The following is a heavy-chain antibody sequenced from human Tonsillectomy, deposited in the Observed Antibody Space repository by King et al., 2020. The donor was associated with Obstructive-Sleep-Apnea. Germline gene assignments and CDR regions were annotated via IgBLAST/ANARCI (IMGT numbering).Heavy chain of an antibody. V-gene: IGHV4-59*08. CDR2: IYYNGST. CDR3: ARQGYSSGWYYFDY. J-gene: IGHJ4*02. Sequence: LQLQESGPGLVKPSETLSLTCTVSGGATSSYYCSWIRQPPGKGIELIGHIYYNGSTNYNPSLQIRVTISVDTSKNQFSLKLSSVTAADTAVYYCARQGYSSGWYYFDYWGQGTLVTVSS. D-gene: IGHD6-19*01. CDR1: GGATSSYY.